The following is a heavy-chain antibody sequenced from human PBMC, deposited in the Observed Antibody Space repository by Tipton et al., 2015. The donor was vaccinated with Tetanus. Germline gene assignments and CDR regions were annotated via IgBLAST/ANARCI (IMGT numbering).Heavy chain of an antibody. D-gene: IGHD1-7*01. Sequence: QSGAEVKKPGASVKVSCKASGHTFTSLGISWVRQAPRQGLEWMGWISAYNGNTNYAQKFQGRVTMTADTSTTTAYMELRSLRSDDTAIYYCARERSITGSTEFDPWGQGTLVTV. CDR3: ARERSITGSTEFDP. V-gene: IGHV1-18*01. CDR1: GHTFTSLG. CDR2: ISAYNGNT. J-gene: IGHJ5*02.